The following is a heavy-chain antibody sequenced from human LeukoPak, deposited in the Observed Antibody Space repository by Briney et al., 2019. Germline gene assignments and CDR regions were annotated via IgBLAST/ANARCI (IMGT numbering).Heavy chain of an antibody. CDR2: IKSKTDGGTK. V-gene: IGHV3-15*01. Sequence: GGSLRLSCAASGFTFSNAWMSWVRQAPGKGLEWVGNIKSKTDGGTKDYAAPVKGRFTISRDDSKNTLHLQMNSLKTEDTAVYDCTTERLVHDFWGQGTLVTVSS. CDR3: TTERLVHDF. CDR1: GFTFSNAW. J-gene: IGHJ4*02. D-gene: IGHD3-10*01.